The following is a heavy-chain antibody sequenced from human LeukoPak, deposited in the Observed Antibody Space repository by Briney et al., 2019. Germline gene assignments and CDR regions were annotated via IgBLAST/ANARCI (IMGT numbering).Heavy chain of an antibody. CDR3: AKVMKGSERLTMVRGVIIKTAGLYYMDV. Sequence: PGGSLRLSCAASGFTFSKYAMSWVRQVPGKGLEWVSSISASGGSTNYADSVKGRFTISRDNSKNTVYLQMNSLRAEDTAVYYCAKVMKGSERLTMVRGVIIKTAGLYYMDVWGKGTTVTVSS. D-gene: IGHD3-10*01. CDR1: GFTFSKYA. J-gene: IGHJ6*03. CDR2: ISASGGST. V-gene: IGHV3-23*01.